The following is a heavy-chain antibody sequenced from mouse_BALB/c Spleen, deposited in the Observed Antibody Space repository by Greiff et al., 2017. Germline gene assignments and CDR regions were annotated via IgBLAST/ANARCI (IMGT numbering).Heavy chain of an antibody. Sequence: VQLKESGAELVKPGASVKLSCTASGFNIKDTYMHWVKQRPEQGLEWIGRIDPANGNTKYDPKFQGKATITADTSSNTAYLQLSSLTSEDTAVYYCARWGDGSSFDYWGQGTTLTVSS. D-gene: IGHD1-1*01. V-gene: IGHV14-3*02. CDR1: GFNIKDTY. CDR3: ARWGDGSSFDY. J-gene: IGHJ2*01. CDR2: IDPANGNT.